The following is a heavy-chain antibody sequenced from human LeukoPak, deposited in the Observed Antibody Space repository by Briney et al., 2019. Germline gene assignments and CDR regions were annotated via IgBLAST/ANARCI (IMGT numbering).Heavy chain of an antibody. V-gene: IGHV4-39*07. J-gene: IGHJ6*02. D-gene: IGHD2-2*01. CDR2: IYYSGST. Sequence: SETLSLTCTVSGGSISSSSYYWGWIRQPPGKGLEWIGGIYYSGSTNYNPSLKSRVTISVDTSKDQFSLKLSSVTAADTAVYYCARFVAREIVVVPAAIHPVQDYYYYGMDVWGQGTTVTVSS. CDR3: ARFVAREIVVVPAAIHPVQDYYYYGMDV. CDR1: GGSISSSSYY.